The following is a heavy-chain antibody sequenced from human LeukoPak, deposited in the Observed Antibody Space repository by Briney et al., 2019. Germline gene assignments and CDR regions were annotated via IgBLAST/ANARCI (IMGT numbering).Heavy chain of an antibody. Sequence: SETLSLTCTVSGDSISRYYWSWVRQPPGRGLEWFGYIYYSGSTHYNPSLKSRVSISVDTSKNQFSLKLSSVTATDTAVYYCARHDGGINAFDIWGQGTMVTVSS. CDR2: IYYSGST. D-gene: IGHD4-23*01. J-gene: IGHJ3*02. CDR3: ARHDGGINAFDI. V-gene: IGHV4-59*08. CDR1: GDSISRYY.